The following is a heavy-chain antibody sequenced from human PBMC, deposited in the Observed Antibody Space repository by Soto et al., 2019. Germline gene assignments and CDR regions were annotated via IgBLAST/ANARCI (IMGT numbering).Heavy chain of an antibody. CDR1: SGSISTGNW. V-gene: IGHV4-4*02. D-gene: IGHD6-25*01. CDR3: ARVFSSGSGWMYYFDF. Sequence: QVELQESGPRLVKSSGTLSLTCEVSSGSISTGNWWSWVRQPPGKGLEWIGEIYYTGATNYNPSLKSRVTMTIDKSKDQFSLILTSATAADTVVYYCARVFSSGSGWMYYFDFWGQGILVSVSS. CDR2: IYYTGAT. J-gene: IGHJ4*02.